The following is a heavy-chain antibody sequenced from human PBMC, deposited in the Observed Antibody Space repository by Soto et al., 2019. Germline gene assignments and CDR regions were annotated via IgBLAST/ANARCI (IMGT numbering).Heavy chain of an antibody. CDR1: VGSISRGSYY. V-gene: IGHV4-30-4*01. CDR3: AREVPAAIRGYYSGMDV. J-gene: IGHJ6*02. CDR2: IYYSGNT. Sequence: CRPCSVSVGSISRGSYYCSWIRQPPGKGLEWIGNIYYSGNTYYNPSLKSRVTMSVDTSKNQFSLKLSSVTAADTAVYYCAREVPAAIRGYYSGMDVWGQGTTVTVSS. D-gene: IGHD2-2*02.